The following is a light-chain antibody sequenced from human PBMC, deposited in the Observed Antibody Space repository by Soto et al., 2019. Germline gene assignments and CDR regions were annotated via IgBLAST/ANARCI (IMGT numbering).Light chain of an antibody. J-gene: IGKJ1*01. CDR2: KAS. CDR3: QQYNNYPWT. CDR1: QSISIW. V-gene: IGKV1-5*03. Sequence: DIQMPQSPSTLSASVGDRVTITCRSSQSISIWLAWYQQKPGKAPNLLISKASSLESGVPSRFIGSGSGTEFTLTISSLQPDDFATYYCQQYNNYPWTFGQGTNVEIK.